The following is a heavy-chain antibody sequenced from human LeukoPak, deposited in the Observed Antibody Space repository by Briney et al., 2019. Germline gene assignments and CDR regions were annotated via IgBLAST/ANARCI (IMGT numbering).Heavy chain of an antibody. CDR3: ARDEARYSSGYYPNWFDP. CDR2: ISDYNGYT. Sequence: ASVKVSCKASGYTFTSYGISWVRQAPGQGLEWMGWISDYNGYTHYARNLQGRVTMTTDTSTSTAYMELRSLRSDDTVVYYCARDEARYSSGYYPNWFDPWGQGTLVTVSS. J-gene: IGHJ5*02. D-gene: IGHD3-22*01. V-gene: IGHV1-18*01. CDR1: GYTFTSYG.